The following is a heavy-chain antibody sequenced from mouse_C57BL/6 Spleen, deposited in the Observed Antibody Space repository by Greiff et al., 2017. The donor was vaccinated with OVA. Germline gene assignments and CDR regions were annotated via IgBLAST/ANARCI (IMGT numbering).Heavy chain of an antibody. CDR1: GYTFTSYG. CDR3: ARSGDYYGSSYYYAMDY. V-gene: IGHV1-81*01. Sequence: VQLQQSGAELARPGASVKLSCKASGYTFTSYGISWVKQRTGQGLEWIGEIYPRSGNTYYNEKFKGKATLTADKSSSTAYMELRSLTSEDSAVYFCARSGDYYGSSYYYAMDYWGQGTSVTVSS. J-gene: IGHJ4*01. CDR2: IYPRSGNT. D-gene: IGHD1-1*01.